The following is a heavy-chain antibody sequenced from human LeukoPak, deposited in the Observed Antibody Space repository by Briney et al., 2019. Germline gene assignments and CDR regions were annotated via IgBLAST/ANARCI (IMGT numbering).Heavy chain of an antibody. CDR2: IYHSGST. D-gene: IGHD3-22*01. J-gene: IGHJ5*02. CDR1: GGSISSSNW. CDR3: ARDQYYDSKGWFDP. V-gene: IGHV4-4*02. Sequence: SETLSLTCAVSGGSISSSNWWSWIRQPPGKGLEWIGEIYHSGSTNYNPSLKSRVTISVDKSKTQFSLKLSSVTAADTAVYYCARDQYYDSKGWFDPWGQGTLVTVSS.